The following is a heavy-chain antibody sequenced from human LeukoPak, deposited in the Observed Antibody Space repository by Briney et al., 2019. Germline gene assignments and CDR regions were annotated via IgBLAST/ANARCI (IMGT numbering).Heavy chain of an antibody. CDR1: GYTFNGYY. V-gene: IGHV1-69*13. J-gene: IGHJ4*02. CDR3: ARDSRPYYDILTGNFDY. Sequence: ASVTVSCQASGYTFNGYYMHWVRLAPGPGLEWTGGDMPIFGTAKYAQKFQGKVAITEDESTGTAYMELDGLRSEDPALYCGARDSRPYYDILTGNFDYWGQGTLVTVSS. CDR2: DMPIFGTA. D-gene: IGHD3-9*01.